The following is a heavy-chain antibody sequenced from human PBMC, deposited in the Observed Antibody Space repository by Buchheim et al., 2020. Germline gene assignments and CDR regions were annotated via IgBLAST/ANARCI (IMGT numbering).Heavy chain of an antibody. Sequence: EVQLLESGGDLIQPGGSLRLSCAASGFNFSNYVMTWVRRAPGRGLEWVSGISGSGGSTYCAESVKGRFTISRDNSKNTVYLRMNSLRAEDTAVYYCARRRDGFDIWGQGT. J-gene: IGHJ3*02. CDR3: ARRRDGFDI. V-gene: IGHV3-23*01. CDR2: ISGSGGST. CDR1: GFNFSNYV.